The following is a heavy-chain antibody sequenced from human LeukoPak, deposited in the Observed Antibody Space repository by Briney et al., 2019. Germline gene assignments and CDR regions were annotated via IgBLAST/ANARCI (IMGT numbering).Heavy chain of an antibody. J-gene: IGHJ4*02. Sequence: SGGSLRLSCTASGFTFGDYAMSWFRQAPGKGLEWVGFIRSKAYGGTTEYAASVKGRFTISRDDSKSIAYLQMNSLKTEDTAVYYCTRVDYDSSGYLGYWGQGTLVTVSS. CDR1: GFTFGDYA. CDR3: TRVDYDSSGYLGY. D-gene: IGHD3-22*01. CDR2: IRSKAYGGTT. V-gene: IGHV3-49*03.